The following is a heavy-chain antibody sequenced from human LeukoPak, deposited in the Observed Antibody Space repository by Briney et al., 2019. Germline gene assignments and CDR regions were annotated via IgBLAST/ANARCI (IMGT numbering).Heavy chain of an antibody. CDR1: GFTVSSNY. CDR2: IYSGGST. CDR3: ARAGYYYGSGSYDY. J-gene: IGHJ4*02. D-gene: IGHD3-10*01. Sequence: PGGSLRLSCAASGFTVSSNYMSWVRQAPGKGLEWVSVIYSGGSTYYADSVKGRFTISRDNSKNTLYLQMNSLRAEDTAVYYCARAGYYYGSGSYDYWGQGTQVTVSS. V-gene: IGHV3-66*01.